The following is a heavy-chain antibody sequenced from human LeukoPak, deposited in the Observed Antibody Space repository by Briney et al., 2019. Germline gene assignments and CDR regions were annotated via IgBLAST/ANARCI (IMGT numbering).Heavy chain of an antibody. D-gene: IGHD7-27*01. V-gene: IGHV3-13*01. Sequence: GGSLRLSCAASRFTFSNYDMHWVRQVTGKGLEWVSAIGTAFDAFYADSVKGRFTISRENAKNSLYLQMNSLRAGDTAVYYCARRNWGSGGGFDIWGQGTMVTVSS. CDR2: IGTAFDA. J-gene: IGHJ3*02. CDR3: ARRNWGSGGGFDI. CDR1: RFTFSNYD.